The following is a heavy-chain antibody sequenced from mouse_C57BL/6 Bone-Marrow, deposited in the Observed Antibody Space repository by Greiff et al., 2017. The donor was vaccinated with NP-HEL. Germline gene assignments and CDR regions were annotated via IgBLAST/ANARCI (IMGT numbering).Heavy chain of an antibody. D-gene: IGHD4-1*01. CDR3: ARHDWDVPFDY. V-gene: IGHV5-12*01. J-gene: IGHJ2*01. CDR2: ISNGGGST. Sequence: EVHLVESGGGLVQPGGSLKLSCAASGFTFSDYYMYWVRQTPEKRLEWVAYISNGGGSTYYPDTVKGRFTISRDNAKNTLYLQMSRLKSEDTAMYYCARHDWDVPFDYWGQGTTLTVSS. CDR1: GFTFSDYY.